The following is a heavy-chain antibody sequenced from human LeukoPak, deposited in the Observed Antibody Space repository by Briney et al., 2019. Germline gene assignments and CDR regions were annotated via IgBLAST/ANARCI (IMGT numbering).Heavy chain of an antibody. V-gene: IGHV4-59*01. CDR3: ARERGYSSGWPLSFDY. D-gene: IGHD6-19*01. Sequence: PSETLSLTSTVPGDSISSYKWSWIRQPPGQGLEWIGNIYYSGSTNYNPFLKSRVTISVDTSKNQFSLKLSSVTAADTAVYYCARERGYSSGWPLSFDYWGRGNLVSV. CDR2: IYYSGST. J-gene: IGHJ4*02. CDR1: GDSISSYK.